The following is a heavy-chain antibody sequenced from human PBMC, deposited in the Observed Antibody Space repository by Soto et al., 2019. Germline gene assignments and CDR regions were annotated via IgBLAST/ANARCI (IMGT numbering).Heavy chain of an antibody. D-gene: IGHD2-2*02. J-gene: IGHJ3*01. V-gene: IGHV3-23*01. CDR2: IGPTEAHA. CDR3: AKDAIPYNGRDDAFDL. CDR1: GYPFGDYT. Sequence: GGSLRLSWLASGYPFGDYTMRWVRQAPGKGLEWVSAIGPTEAHAPAYAASVKGRFTISRDNSRNILYLQMTNLRAEDTGVYYCAKDAIPYNGRDDAFDLWGQGTMVTVSS.